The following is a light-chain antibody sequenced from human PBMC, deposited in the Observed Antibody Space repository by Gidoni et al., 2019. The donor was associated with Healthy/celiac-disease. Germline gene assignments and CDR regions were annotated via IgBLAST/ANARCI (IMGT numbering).Light chain of an antibody. V-gene: IGLV1-47*01. Sequence: QSVLTQPPSASGTSGQRVTIFCSGSSSNIGSNYVYWYQQLPGTAPKLLIYRNNQRPSGVPDRFSGSKSGTSASLAISGLRSEDEADYYCAAWDDSLSGYVVFGGGTKLTVL. CDR2: RNN. CDR3: AAWDDSLSGYVV. CDR1: SSNIGSNY. J-gene: IGLJ2*01.